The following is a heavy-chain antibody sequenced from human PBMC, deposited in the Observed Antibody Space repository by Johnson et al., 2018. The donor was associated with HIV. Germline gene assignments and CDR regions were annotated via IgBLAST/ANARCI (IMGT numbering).Heavy chain of an antibody. Sequence: QVQLMESGGGFVQPGGSLRLSCAASGFTFSKHAMHWVRQAPGKGLEYVSTITSDGSNTYYANSVGGRFTISRDNSKNTLYLQMNSLRAEDTAVYYCARDPDIWGQGTMVTVSS. CDR3: ARDPDI. CDR1: GFTFSKHA. V-gene: IGHV3-64*04. CDR2: ITSDGSNT. J-gene: IGHJ3*02.